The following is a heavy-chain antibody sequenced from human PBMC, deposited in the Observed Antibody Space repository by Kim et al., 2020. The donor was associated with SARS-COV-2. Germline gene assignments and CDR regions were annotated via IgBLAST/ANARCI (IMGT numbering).Heavy chain of an antibody. Sequence: KFQGRVTMNRDTSTSTVYMELSSLRSEDTAVYYCAREANIVVVPAAPLDYWGQGTLVTVSS. J-gene: IGHJ4*02. CDR3: AREANIVVVPAAPLDY. V-gene: IGHV1-46*01. D-gene: IGHD2-2*01.